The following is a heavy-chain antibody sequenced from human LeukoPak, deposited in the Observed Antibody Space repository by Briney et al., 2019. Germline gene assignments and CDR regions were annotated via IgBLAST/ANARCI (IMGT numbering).Heavy chain of an antibody. V-gene: IGHV4-4*08. CDR1: DINTYF. D-gene: IGHD6-19*01. CDR2: VSNSGST. CDR3: ARTTPADYSGGWPYFDY. Sequence: SETLSLTCTVSDINTYFWSWIRQPPGKKLEWIGYVSNSGSTNYDYSLNSRVTISLDTSKKQFSLTLRFVTAADTAVYYCARTTPADYSGGWPYFDYWGQGILVTVSS. J-gene: IGHJ4*02.